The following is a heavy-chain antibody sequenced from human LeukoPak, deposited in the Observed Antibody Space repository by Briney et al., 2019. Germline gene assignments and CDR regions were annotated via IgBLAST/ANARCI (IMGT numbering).Heavy chain of an antibody. CDR1: GYTFTSYD. CDR2: MDPNSGNT. CDR3: ARGSHFYGSGSYYIPYYYYYYMDV. V-gene: IGHV1-8*03. J-gene: IGHJ6*03. Sequence: ASVKVSCKASGYTFTSYDINWVRQATGQGLEWMGWMDPNSGNTGYAQKFQGRVTITRNTSISTAYMELSSLRSEDTAVYYCARGSHFYGSGSYYIPYYYYYYMDVWGKGTTVTVSS. D-gene: IGHD3-10*01.